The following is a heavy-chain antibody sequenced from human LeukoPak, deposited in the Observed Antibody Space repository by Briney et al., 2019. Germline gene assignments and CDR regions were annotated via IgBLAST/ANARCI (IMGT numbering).Heavy chain of an antibody. CDR2: ISSSSSYI. J-gene: IGHJ3*02. CDR1: GFTFSSYS. V-gene: IGHV3-21*01. CDR3: AREDKYFDWLAPDAFDI. D-gene: IGHD3-9*01. Sequence: SGGSLRLSCAASGFTFSSYSMNWVRQAPGKGLEWVSSISSSSSYIYYADSVKGRFTISRDKAKNSLYLQMNSLRAEDTAVYYCAREDKYFDWLAPDAFDIWGQGTMVTVSS.